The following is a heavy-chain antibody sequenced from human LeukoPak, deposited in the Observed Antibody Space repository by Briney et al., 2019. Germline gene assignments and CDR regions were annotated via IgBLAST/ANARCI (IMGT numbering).Heavy chain of an antibody. D-gene: IGHD3-22*01. J-gene: IGHJ4*02. Sequence: ASVKVSCKASVGTYSSFAISWVRQAPGQGLEWMGGIIPIFGTANYAQKFQGRVTITADESTSTAYMELSSLRSEDTAVYYCASNYYDSSGYLPDYWGQGTLVTVSS. CDR1: VGTYSSFA. V-gene: IGHV1-69*13. CDR2: IIPIFGTA. CDR3: ASNYYDSSGYLPDY.